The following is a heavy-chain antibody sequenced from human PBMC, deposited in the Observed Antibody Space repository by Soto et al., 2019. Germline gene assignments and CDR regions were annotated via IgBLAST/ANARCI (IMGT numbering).Heavy chain of an antibody. CDR1: GFNCKKFA. CDR2: ISCCGGST. V-gene: IGHV3-23*01. J-gene: IGHJ4*02. CDR3: AKADGEQWLVPHLDN. Sequence: GGSLRLSCVASGFNCKKFAMAWVRQAPREGLEWVSGISCCGGSTSYADSVKGRFSIARDDSKNTLSLQMNSLRVEDTAQYYCAKADGEQWLVPHLDNVGQGTLVTVSS. D-gene: IGHD6-19*01.